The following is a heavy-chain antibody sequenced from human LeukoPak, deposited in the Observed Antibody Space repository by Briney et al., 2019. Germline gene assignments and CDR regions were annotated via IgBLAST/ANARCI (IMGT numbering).Heavy chain of an antibody. Sequence: GGSLRLSCAASGFTFSSYGMHWVRQAPGKGLEWVAVMSYDGSNKYYADSVKGRFTISRDNSKNTLYLQMNSLRAEDTAVYYCAKDGEAYCSGGSCWYYFDYWGQGTLVTVSS. D-gene: IGHD2-15*01. CDR2: MSYDGSNK. CDR1: GFTFSSYG. J-gene: IGHJ4*02. V-gene: IGHV3-30*18. CDR3: AKDGEAYCSGGSCWYYFDY.